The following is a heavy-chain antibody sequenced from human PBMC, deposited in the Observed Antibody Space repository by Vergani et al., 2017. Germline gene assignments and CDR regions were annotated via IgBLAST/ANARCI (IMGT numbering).Heavy chain of an antibody. D-gene: IGHD3-3*01. CDR2: VRNKEDGGTP. CDR1: GFTFTDYG. J-gene: IGHJ2*01. Sequence: EVQLVESGGGLEQPGRSLRLSCRASGFTFTDYGISWVRQAPGKGLEWVGFVRNKEDGGTPEHAASVKGRFTISRDNAKNSLYLQMNSLRAEDTALYYCAKDHYDFWSGYPNLSPFDLWGRGTLVTVSS. CDR3: AKDHYDFWSGYPNLSPFDL. V-gene: IGHV3-49*04.